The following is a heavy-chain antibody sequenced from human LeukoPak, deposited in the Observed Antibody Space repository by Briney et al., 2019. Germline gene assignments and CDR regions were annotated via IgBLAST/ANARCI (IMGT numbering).Heavy chain of an antibody. V-gene: IGHV3-23*01. CDR3: AKGGRSWAFDI. Sequence: GGSLRLSCAASGFTFSNYEMNWVRQAPGKGLEWVSDISGSGGSTYYADSVKGRFTISRDNSKNTLYLQMNSLRAEDTAVYYCAKGGRSWAFDIWGQGTMVTVSS. CDR1: GFTFSNYE. J-gene: IGHJ3*02. CDR2: ISGSGGST. D-gene: IGHD4-17*01.